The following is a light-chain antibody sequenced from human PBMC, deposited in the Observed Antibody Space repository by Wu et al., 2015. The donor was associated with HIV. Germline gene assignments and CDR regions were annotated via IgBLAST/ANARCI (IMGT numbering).Light chain of an antibody. Sequence: EIVLTQSPGTLSLSPGERATLSCRASQSVSSSFLAWYQQKAGQAPRLLIYSATSRATGAPERFSGRGSGTDFSLTISRLEPEDFAIYYCQQYGNSPWTFGQGTKVEI. CDR2: SAT. J-gene: IGKJ1*01. V-gene: IGKV3-20*01. CDR1: QSVSSSF. CDR3: QQYGNSPWT.